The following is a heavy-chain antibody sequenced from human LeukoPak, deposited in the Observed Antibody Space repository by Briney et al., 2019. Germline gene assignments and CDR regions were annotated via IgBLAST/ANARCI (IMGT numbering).Heavy chain of an antibody. CDR1: GGSISSGDYY. D-gene: IGHD3-3*01. J-gene: IGHJ3*02. V-gene: IGHV4-30-4*08. CDR2: IYYSGST. Sequence: SETLSLTCTVSGGSISSGDYYWSWTRQPPGKGLEWIGYIYYSGSTYYNPSLKSRVTISVDTSKNQFSLKLSSVTAADTAVYYCARDQEWLARFDAFDIWGQGTMVTVSS. CDR3: ARDQEWLARFDAFDI.